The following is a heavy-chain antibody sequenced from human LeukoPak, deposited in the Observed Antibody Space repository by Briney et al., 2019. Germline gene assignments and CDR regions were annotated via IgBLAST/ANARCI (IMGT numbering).Heavy chain of an antibody. CDR1: GYTFTSYD. D-gene: IGHD2-15*01. V-gene: IGHV1-8*03. CDR3: ARGLGYCSGGSCYRFGFDI. Sequence: ASVKVSCKASGYTFTSYDINWVRQATGQGLERMGWMNPNSGNTGYAQKFQGRVTIARNTSITTAYMELSSLRSEDTAVYYCARGLGYCSGGSCYRFGFDIWGQGTMVTVSS. CDR2: MNPNSGNT. J-gene: IGHJ3*02.